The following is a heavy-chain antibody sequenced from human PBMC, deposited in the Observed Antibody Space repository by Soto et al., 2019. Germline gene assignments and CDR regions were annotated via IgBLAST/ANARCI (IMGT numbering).Heavy chain of an antibody. Sequence: QLQLQESGSGLVKPSQTLSLTCAVSGGSISSGGYSWSWIRQPPGKGLEWIGYIYHSGSTYYNPSPNRRGTISGDRAKNQFSLKLGSGAPPDKGGYYLSRGSLWGGGGYYFDYWGQGTLVTVSS. CDR2: IYHSGST. V-gene: IGHV4-30-2*01. J-gene: IGHJ4*02. CDR3: SRGSLWGGGGYYFDY. D-gene: IGHD3-16*01. CDR1: GGSISSGGYS.